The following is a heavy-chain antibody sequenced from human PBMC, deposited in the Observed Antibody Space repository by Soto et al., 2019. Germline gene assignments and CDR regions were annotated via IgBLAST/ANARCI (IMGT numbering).Heavy chain of an antibody. J-gene: IGHJ6*02. Sequence: PSETLSLTCTVSGGSISSYYWSWIRQPAGKGLEWIGRIYTSGSTNYNPSLKSRVTMSVDTSKNQFSLKLSSVTAADTAVYYCARTGLRPNRGGMVRGYPPHYYYYGMDVWGQGTTVTVSS. D-gene: IGHD3-10*01. CDR2: IYTSGST. V-gene: IGHV4-4*07. CDR1: GGSISSYY. CDR3: ARTGLRPNRGGMVRGYPPHYYYYGMDV.